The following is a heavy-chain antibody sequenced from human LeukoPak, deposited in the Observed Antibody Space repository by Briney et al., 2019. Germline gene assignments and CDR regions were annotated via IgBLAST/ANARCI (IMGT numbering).Heavy chain of an antibody. V-gene: IGHV3-43*02. CDR2: ISGDGGST. Sequence: PGGSLRLSCAASGFTFDDYAMHWLRQAPGKGLEWVSLISGDGGSTYYADSVKGRFTISRDNSKNSLYQQMNSLRTEDTALYYCAKDIGVVPAATADATHYYYYYGMDVWGQGTTVTVSS. CDR1: GFTFDDYA. J-gene: IGHJ6*02. CDR3: AKDIGVVPAATADATHYYYYYGMDV. D-gene: IGHD2-2*01.